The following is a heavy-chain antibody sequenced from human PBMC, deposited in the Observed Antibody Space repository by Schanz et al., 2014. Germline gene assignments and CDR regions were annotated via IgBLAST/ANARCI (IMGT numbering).Heavy chain of an antibody. CDR1: GFVFGDYY. CDR3: ARGGFGEVSYFDY. V-gene: IGHV3-23*01. D-gene: IGHD3-10*01. CDR2: ISGGGGTT. J-gene: IGHJ4*02. Sequence: EVQLLESGGGLVQPGGSLRLSCAASGFVFGDYYMTWIRQAPGKGLEWVSAISGGGGTTYYADSVKGRFTISRDSSKNTLYLQMNSLRPEDTAVYYCARGGFGEVSYFDYWGQGTLVTVSS.